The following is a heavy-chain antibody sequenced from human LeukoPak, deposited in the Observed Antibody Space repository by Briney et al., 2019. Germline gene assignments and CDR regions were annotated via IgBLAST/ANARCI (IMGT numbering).Heavy chain of an antibody. D-gene: IGHD5-18*01. CDR3: ARAAYSYGLGYYFDY. CDR1: GYTFTGYY. V-gene: IGHV1-2*02. CDR2: INPNSGGT. J-gene: IGHJ4*02. Sequence: ASVKVSCKASGYTFTGYYMHWVRQAPGQGLEWMGWINPNSGGTNYAQKFQGRVTMTRDTSISTAYMELSRLRSGDTAVYYCARAAYSYGLGYYFDYWGQGTLVTVSS.